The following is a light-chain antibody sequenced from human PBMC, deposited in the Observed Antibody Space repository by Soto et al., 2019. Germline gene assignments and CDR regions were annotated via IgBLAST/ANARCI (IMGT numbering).Light chain of an antibody. CDR2: DVN. CDR1: SSDVGGYNY. CDR3: NSYGGTNNYVV. V-gene: IGLV2-8*01. J-gene: IGLJ2*01. Sequence: QSVLTQTPSASGSPGQSVTISCTGTSSDVGGYNYVSWYRQHPGKAPHLIIYDVNKRPSGVPDRFSGSKSGNTASLTVSGLQAEDEADYFCNSYGGTNNYVVFGGGTKVTVL.